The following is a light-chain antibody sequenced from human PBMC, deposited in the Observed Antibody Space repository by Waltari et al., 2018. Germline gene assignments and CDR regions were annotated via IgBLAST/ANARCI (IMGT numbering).Light chain of an antibody. J-gene: IGLJ2*01. CDR3: AAWDDSLKGVL. Sequence: QSVLTQTPSVSEAPRQRVTISCSGSRSNIGNNAVNWYQQVPGKAPKLLVFADDLLPSGVADRFSGSKSGTSASLAISGPRSEDEGVYFCAAWDDSLKGVLFGGGTKLTVL. V-gene: IGLV1-36*01. CDR2: ADD. CDR1: RSNIGNNA.